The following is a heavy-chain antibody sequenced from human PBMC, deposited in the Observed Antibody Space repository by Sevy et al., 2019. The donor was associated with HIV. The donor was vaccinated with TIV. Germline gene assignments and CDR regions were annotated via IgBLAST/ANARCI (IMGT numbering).Heavy chain of an antibody. Sequence: GGSLRLSCAASGFSFSTYWMTWVRQAPGKGLEWVATMNQDGTERDYVDSLKGRFTISRDNTKTSRFLQMNSRSAEDTGVYYCVREGLGGFSYSLDCWGQGTLVTVSS. J-gene: IGHJ4*02. V-gene: IGHV3-7*01. D-gene: IGHD3-16*01. CDR1: GFSFSTYW. CDR2: MNQDGTER. CDR3: VREGLGGFSYSLDC.